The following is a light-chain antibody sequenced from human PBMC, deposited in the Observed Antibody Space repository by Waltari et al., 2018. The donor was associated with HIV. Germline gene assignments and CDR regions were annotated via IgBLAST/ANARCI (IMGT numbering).Light chain of an antibody. J-gene: IGLJ3*02. Sequence: QSVLTQPPSASGTPGQRVTISCSGSSSNIGSNYVYWYQQLPGTAPKLLIYTNNQRPSGVPDRFSGSKSGTSASLAISGLRSEDEADYYWAAWDDSLSGRVFGGGTKLTVL. CDR3: AAWDDSLSGRV. CDR1: SSNIGSNY. CDR2: TNN. V-gene: IGLV1-47*01.